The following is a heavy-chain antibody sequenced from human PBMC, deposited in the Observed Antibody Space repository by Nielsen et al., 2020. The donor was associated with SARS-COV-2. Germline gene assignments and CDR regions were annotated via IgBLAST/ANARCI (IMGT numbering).Heavy chain of an antibody. CDR3: AKRSGYTSGWYGDY. Sequence: GESLKNPCAASGFTFDDYGMSWVRQAPGKGLEWVCGINWNGGSTGYADSVKGRFTISRDNSKNTLYLQMNSLRAEDTAVYYCAKRSGYTSGWYGDYWGQGTLVTVSS. J-gene: IGHJ4*02. CDR2: INWNGGST. CDR1: GFTFDDYG. D-gene: IGHD6-19*01. V-gene: IGHV3-20*04.